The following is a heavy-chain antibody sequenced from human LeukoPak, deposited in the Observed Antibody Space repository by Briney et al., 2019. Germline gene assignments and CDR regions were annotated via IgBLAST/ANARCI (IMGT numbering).Heavy chain of an antibody. V-gene: IGHV3-30*04. CDR1: GFTFSSYV. Sequence: PGGSLRLSCAASGFTFSSYVMHWVRQAPGKGLEWVAVISYDGSNKYYADSVKGRFTISRDNSKNTLYLQMNSLRAEDTAVYYCARGVQLDYWGQGTLVTVSS. D-gene: IGHD5-18*01. J-gene: IGHJ4*02. CDR2: ISYDGSNK. CDR3: ARGVQLDY.